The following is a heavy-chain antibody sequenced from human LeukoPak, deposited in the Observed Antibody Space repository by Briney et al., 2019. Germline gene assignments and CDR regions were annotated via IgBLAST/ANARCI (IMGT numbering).Heavy chain of an antibody. CDR3: AREFVVEPKSSFDH. J-gene: IGHJ4*02. D-gene: IGHD2-21*01. Sequence: PGGSLRLSCAASGFTLGDFWMSWVCQAPGKGLEWVANINQVGDSLSYVTSVRGRFAISRDNAKNALFLQMSSLRAEDTAIYYYAREFVVEPKSSFDHWGQGTLVTVSS. CDR1: GFTLGDFW. CDR2: INQVGDSL. V-gene: IGHV3-7*03.